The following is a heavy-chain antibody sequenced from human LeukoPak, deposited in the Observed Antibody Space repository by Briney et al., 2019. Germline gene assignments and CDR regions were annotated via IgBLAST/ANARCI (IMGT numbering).Heavy chain of an antibody. V-gene: IGHV3-23*01. CDR1: GFTFSSYA. Sequence: GGSLRLSCAASGFTFSSYAMSWVRQAPGKGLEWVSAIGGGGANTYYADSVKGRFAISRDNSKNTLYLQMNSLRADDTAVYYCAKGRALEVAAAFNYWGQGIVVTVSS. D-gene: IGHD2-15*01. J-gene: IGHJ4*02. CDR3: AKGRALEVAAAFNY. CDR2: IGGGGANT.